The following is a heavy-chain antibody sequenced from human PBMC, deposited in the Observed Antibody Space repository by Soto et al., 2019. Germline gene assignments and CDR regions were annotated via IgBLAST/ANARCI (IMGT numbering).Heavy chain of an antibody. Sequence: LSLTCTVSGGSISGHYWSWIRQPPGKGLQYIGYISYSGSTNYNPSLKSRVTISVDTSNNQFSLRLSSVTAADTAVYCCARDVGLQHDTRYYDLSSCKNNWFNPWGKVILVTVSS. CDR1: GGSISGHY. V-gene: IGHV4-59*11. CDR3: ARDVGLQHDTRYYDLSSCKNNWFNP. J-gene: IGHJ5*02. D-gene: IGHD3-16*01. CDR2: ISYSGST.